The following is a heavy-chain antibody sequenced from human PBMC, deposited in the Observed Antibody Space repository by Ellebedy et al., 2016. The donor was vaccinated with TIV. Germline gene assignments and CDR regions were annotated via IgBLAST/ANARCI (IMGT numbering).Heavy chain of an antibody. D-gene: IGHD6-6*01. CDR1: GYTLTELS. J-gene: IGHJ4*02. CDR3: ATGYYSSSSSKYYFDY. Sequence: ASVKVSXXVSGYTLTELSMHWVRQAPGKGLEWMGGFDPEDGETIYAQKFQGRVTMTEDTSTDTAYMELSSLRSEDTAVYYCATGYYSSSSSKYYFDYWGQGTLVTVSS. CDR2: FDPEDGET. V-gene: IGHV1-24*01.